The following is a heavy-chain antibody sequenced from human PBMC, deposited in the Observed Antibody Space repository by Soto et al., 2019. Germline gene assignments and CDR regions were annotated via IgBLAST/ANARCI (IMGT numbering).Heavy chain of an antibody. CDR3: ARVGISSSDAFDI. D-gene: IGHD6-6*01. CDR1: GGSISSGAYY. J-gene: IGHJ3*02. V-gene: IGHV4-31*03. Sequence: QVQLQESGPGLVKPSQTLSLTCTVSGGSISSGAYYWSWIRQHPGEALEWIGYIYYSGNTYYNPPLKSRVMISVDTSKNQFSLRLSSVTAADTAVYYCARVGISSSDAFDIWGHGTMVTVSS. CDR2: IYYSGNT.